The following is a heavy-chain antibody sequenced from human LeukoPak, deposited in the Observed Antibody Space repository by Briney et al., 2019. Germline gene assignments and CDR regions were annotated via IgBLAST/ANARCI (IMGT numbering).Heavy chain of an antibody. CDR2: INHSGST. V-gene: IGHV4-34*01. Sequence: SETLSLTCAVYGGSFSGYYWSWIRQPPGKGLEWIGEINHSGSTNYNPSLKSRVTISVDTSKNQFSLKLSSVTAADTAVYYCARRGIYDTPYYFDYWGQGTLVTVSS. J-gene: IGHJ4*02. CDR3: ARRGIYDTPYYFDY. CDR1: GGSFSGYY. D-gene: IGHD3-22*01.